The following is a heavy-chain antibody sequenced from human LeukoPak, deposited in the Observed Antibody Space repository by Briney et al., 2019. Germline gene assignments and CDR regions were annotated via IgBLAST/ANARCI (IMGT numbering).Heavy chain of an antibody. V-gene: IGHV3-20*04. CDR2: INWNGGST. CDR1: GFTFDDYG. D-gene: IGHD6-19*01. Sequence: GGSLRLSCAASGFTFDDYGMSWVRQAPGKGLEWVPGINWNGGSTGYADSVKGRFTISRDNPKNSLYLQMNSLRAEDTALYYCARAYEAVAGAFDYWGQGTLVTVSS. J-gene: IGHJ4*02. CDR3: ARAYEAVAGAFDY.